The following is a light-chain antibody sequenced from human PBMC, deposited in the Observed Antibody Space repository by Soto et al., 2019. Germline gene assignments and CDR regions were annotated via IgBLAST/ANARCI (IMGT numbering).Light chain of an antibody. Sequence: IVLTQSPGTLSLSPGVRATLSCRASQTVRTDYLAWYQQKPGQAPRLLIYATSSRTTGIPDRFRGSGSGTDFTLTINRLEPEDFAVYYCQQYDKSPFTFGRGTKVDIK. CDR1: QTVRTDY. CDR3: QQYDKSPFT. CDR2: ATS. J-gene: IGKJ3*01. V-gene: IGKV3-20*01.